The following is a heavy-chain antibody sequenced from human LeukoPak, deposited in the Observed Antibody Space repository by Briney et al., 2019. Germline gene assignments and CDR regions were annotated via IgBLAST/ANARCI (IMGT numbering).Heavy chain of an antibody. CDR3: ARGSAILWFGELLTYWFDP. V-gene: IGHV4-34*01. D-gene: IGHD3-10*01. Sequence: PSETLSLTCAVYGGSFSGYYWSWIRQPPGKGLEWIGEINHSGSTNYNPSLKSRVTISVDTSKNQFSLKLSSVTAADTAMYYCARGSAILWFGELLTYWFDPWGQGTLVTVSS. CDR1: GGSFSGYY. CDR2: INHSGST. J-gene: IGHJ5*02.